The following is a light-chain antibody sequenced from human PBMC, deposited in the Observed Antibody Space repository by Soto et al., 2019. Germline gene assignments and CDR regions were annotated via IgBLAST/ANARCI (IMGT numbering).Light chain of an antibody. CDR1: SGSIASIY. Sequence: NFMLTQPHSVSESPGKTVTISCTRSSGSIASIYVQWYQQRPGSAPTTVIYEDNQRPSGVPDRFSGSIDSSSNSASLTISGLKTEDEADYYCQSYDSSHVVFGGGTKVTVL. V-gene: IGLV6-57*03. J-gene: IGLJ2*01. CDR2: EDN. CDR3: QSYDSSHVV.